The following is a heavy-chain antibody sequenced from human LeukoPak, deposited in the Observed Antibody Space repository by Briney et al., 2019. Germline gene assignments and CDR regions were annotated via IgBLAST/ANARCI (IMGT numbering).Heavy chain of an antibody. CDR3: ARGRDYYAITGYHNWFDA. Sequence: ASVKVSCKASGYTFTRYYMHWVRQAPGQGLEWMGIISPSGDSTSYAPKFQGRVTMTRDTSSRTVYLDLSGLRSEDTAVYYCARGRDYYAITGYHNWFDAWGQGTLVTVSS. CDR1: GYTFTRYY. CDR2: ISPSGDST. D-gene: IGHD3-22*01. J-gene: IGHJ5*02. V-gene: IGHV1-46*01.